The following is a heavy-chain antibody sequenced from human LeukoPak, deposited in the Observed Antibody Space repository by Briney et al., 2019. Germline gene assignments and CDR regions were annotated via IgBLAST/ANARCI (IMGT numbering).Heavy chain of an antibody. CDR1: GGSISSGNW. V-gene: IGHV4-4*02. D-gene: IGHD1-1*01. CDR3: ARIGNYYFDY. Sequence: PSETLSLTCAVSGGSISSGNWWTWVRQPPGKGLDWIGEIYHSGSTNYNPSLKSRVTISVDKSKNQFSLKLTSVTAADTAVYFCARIGNYYFDYWGQGTLVTASS. J-gene: IGHJ4*02. CDR2: IYHSGST.